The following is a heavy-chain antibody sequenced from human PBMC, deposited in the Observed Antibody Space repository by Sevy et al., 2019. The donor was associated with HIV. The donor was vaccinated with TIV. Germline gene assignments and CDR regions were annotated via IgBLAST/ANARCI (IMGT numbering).Heavy chain of an antibody. Sequence: GGSLRLSCAASGFTVSSNYMSWVRQAPGKGLEWVSVIYSGGSTYYGDSVKGRFTISRYNSQNTLYLYMNSLRAEDTAVYYWARGLKWELSQVDYYYYCMDVWGQGTTVTVSS. J-gene: IGHJ6*02. CDR3: ARGLKWELSQVDYYYYCMDV. CDR1: GFTVSSNY. CDR2: IYSGGST. V-gene: IGHV3-53*01. D-gene: IGHD1-26*01.